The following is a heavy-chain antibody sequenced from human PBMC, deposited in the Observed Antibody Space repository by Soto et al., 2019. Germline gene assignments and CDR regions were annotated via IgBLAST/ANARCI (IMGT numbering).Heavy chain of an antibody. CDR3: ARTKCSGGSCYSWSLDY. CDR2: RYYSEST. D-gene: IGHD2-15*01. Sequence: SETLSLTCTVSGGSITTGGYYWSWIRQLPGKGLEWIGHRYYSESTYYNPSLKSRVSISLDTSKNQFSLKLSFVTAADTAMYYCARTKCSGGSCYSWSLDYWGPGTPVTVSS. J-gene: IGHJ4*02. V-gene: IGHV4-31*02. CDR1: GGSITTGGYY.